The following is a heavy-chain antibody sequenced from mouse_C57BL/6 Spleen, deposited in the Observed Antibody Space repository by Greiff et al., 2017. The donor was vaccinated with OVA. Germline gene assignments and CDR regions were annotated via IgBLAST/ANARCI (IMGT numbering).Heavy chain of an antibody. J-gene: IGHJ3*01. Sequence: VQLQQSGPELVKPGASVKMSCKASGYTFTDYNMHWVKQSHGKSLEWIGYITPNNGSPSYNQKFKGKATLTVNKSSSTAYMVLRSLTSEDSAVYYCARGGDYDAWFAYWGQGTLVSVSA. CDR1: GYTFTDYN. CDR2: ITPNNGSP. CDR3: ARGGDYDAWFAY. D-gene: IGHD2-4*01. V-gene: IGHV1-22*01.